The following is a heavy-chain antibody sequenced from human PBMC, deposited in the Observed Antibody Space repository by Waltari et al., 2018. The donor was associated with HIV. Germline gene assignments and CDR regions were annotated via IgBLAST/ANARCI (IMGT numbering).Heavy chain of an antibody. D-gene: IGHD3-9*01. CDR1: GGSLKTHA. CDR2: IIPVFGVG. J-gene: IGHJ6*02. V-gene: IGHV1-69*13. CDR3: ARGYDVLTGNYSGMDV. Sequence: VQLLQSGPEVTKPGSAMRISCTDSGGSLKTHAVSWVRRAPGQGLEWMGGIIPVFGVGNYAQKFQGRLSITADERTKTVFLEMRSLKYEDAALYFCARGYDVLTGNYSGMDVWGQGTTVIVSS.